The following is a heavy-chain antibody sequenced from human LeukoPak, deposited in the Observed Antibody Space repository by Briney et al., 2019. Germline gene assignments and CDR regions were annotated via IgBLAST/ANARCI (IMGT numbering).Heavy chain of an antibody. Sequence: PSETLSLTCAVYGGSFSGYYWSWIRQPPGKGLEWIGEINHSGSTNYNSSLKSRVTISVDTSKNQFSLKLSSVTAADTAVYYCARARFGELLGRFDPWGQGTLVTVSS. CDR1: GGSFSGYY. D-gene: IGHD3-10*01. CDR3: ARARFGELLGRFDP. V-gene: IGHV4-34*01. CDR2: INHSGST. J-gene: IGHJ5*02.